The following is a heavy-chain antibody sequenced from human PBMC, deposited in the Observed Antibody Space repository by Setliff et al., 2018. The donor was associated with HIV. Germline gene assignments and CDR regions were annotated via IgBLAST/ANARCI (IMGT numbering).Heavy chain of an antibody. CDR3: ARDRQIAAAGRSNYYYGMDV. D-gene: IGHD6-13*01. V-gene: IGHV3-53*01. CDR2: INNSGTT. CDR1: GFTVSSNF. J-gene: IGHJ6*02. Sequence: GGSLSLSCAASGFTVSSNFMTWVRQAPGKGLEWVSVINNSGTTKYADSVKGRFTISRDNSKNTVFLQMNSLRADDTAVHYCARDRQIAAAGRSNYYYGMDVWGQGTTVTVSS.